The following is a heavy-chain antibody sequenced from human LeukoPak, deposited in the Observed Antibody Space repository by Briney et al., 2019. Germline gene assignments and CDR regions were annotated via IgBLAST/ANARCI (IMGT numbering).Heavy chain of an antibody. CDR2: ISSSSSYI. J-gene: IGHJ3*02. CDR1: GFTFSSYS. CDR3: ARDRGKDSSGYYYGDAFDI. Sequence: PGGSLRLSCAASGFTFSSYSMNWVRQAPGKGLEWVSSISSSSSYIYYADSVKGRFTISRDNAKNSLYLQMNSLRAEDTAVYYCARDRGKDSSGYYYGDAFDIWGQGTMVTVSS. D-gene: IGHD3-22*01. V-gene: IGHV3-21*01.